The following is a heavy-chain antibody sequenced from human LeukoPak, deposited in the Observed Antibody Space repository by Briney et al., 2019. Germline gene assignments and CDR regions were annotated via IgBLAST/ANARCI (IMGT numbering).Heavy chain of an antibody. Sequence: PGGSLRLSCAASGFTFSSYWMSWVRQAPGKGLEWVANIKQDGSEKYYVDSVKGRFTISRGNAKNSLYLQMNSLRAEDTAVYYCARGDYDFWSGYYRYYFDYWGQGTLVTVSS. CDR2: IKQDGSEK. V-gene: IGHV3-7*01. CDR3: ARGDYDFWSGYYRYYFDY. CDR1: GFTFSSYW. D-gene: IGHD3-3*01. J-gene: IGHJ4*02.